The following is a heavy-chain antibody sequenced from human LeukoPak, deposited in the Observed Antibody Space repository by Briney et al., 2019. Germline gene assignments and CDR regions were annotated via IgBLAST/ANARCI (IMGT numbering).Heavy chain of an antibody. CDR1: GFTFSSYA. D-gene: IGHD2-2*01. V-gene: IGHV3-30-3*01. CDR2: ISYDGSNK. Sequence: GGSLRLSCAASGFTFSSYAMHWVSQAPGKGLEWVAVISYDGSNKYYADSVKGRFTISRDNSKNTLYLQMSSLRAEDTAVYYCARDRSGYCSSTSCYFLGFDYWGQGTLVTVSS. CDR3: ARDRSGYCSSTSCYFLGFDY. J-gene: IGHJ4*02.